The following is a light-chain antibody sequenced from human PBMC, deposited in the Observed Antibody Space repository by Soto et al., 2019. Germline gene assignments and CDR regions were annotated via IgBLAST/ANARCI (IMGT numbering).Light chain of an antibody. CDR1: SSDVGTYNY. CDR2: DVS. Sequence: QSALTQPRSVSGSPGQSVTISCTGTSSDVGTYNYVSWYQQHPDKAPKLMIYDVSKRPSGVPDRFSGSKSGNTASLTISGLQAEDEGDYYCQSFGSSFIGLVFGGGTQLTVL. V-gene: IGLV2-11*01. J-gene: IGLJ2*01. CDR3: QSFGSSFIGLV.